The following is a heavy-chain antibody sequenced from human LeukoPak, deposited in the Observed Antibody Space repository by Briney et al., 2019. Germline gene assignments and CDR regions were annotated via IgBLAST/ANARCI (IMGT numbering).Heavy chain of an antibody. CDR2: INPSGGST. J-gene: IGHJ6*03. D-gene: IGHD5-18*01. CDR3: ARGGISAMDHYYYYYYMDV. Sequence: GASVKVSCKASGYTFTSYYMHWVRQAPGQGLEWMGIINPSGGSTSYAQKFQGRVTMTRDMSTSTVYMELSSLRSEDTAVYYCARGGISAMDHYYYYYYMDVWGKGTTVTVSS. CDR1: GYTFTSYY. V-gene: IGHV1-46*01.